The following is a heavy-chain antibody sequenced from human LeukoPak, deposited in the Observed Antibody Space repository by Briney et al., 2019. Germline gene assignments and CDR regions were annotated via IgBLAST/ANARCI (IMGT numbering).Heavy chain of an antibody. CDR1: TFNFSNYY. D-gene: IGHD3-10*02. J-gene: IGHJ6*03. CDR2: INNEGRTT. V-gene: IGHV3-74*01. Sequence: GGSLRLSCATSTFNFSNYYMQWVRQVPGKGPVWVSRINNEGRTTSYADSVKGRFTISRDNAKNTLFLQMNSLRAEDTAVYYCARGGPKGLFSVYYHMDVWGKGTTVTVSS. CDR3: ARGGPKGLFSVYYHMDV.